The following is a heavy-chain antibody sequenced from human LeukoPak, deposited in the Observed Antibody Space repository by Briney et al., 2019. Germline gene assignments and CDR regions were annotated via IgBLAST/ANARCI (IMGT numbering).Heavy chain of an antibody. CDR2: MHEDGSEI. J-gene: IGHJ4*02. D-gene: IGHD2-8*02. CDR3: ATGGALGARFVY. CDR1: GFTFSDST. V-gene: IGHV3-7*01. Sequence: GGSLRLSCAVVGFTFSDSTMTWVRQAPGKGPEWVAKMHEDGSEIEYVDSVKGRFTISRDNAKNSLYLQMNYLRVEDTAVYYCATGGALGARFVYWGQGALVTVSS.